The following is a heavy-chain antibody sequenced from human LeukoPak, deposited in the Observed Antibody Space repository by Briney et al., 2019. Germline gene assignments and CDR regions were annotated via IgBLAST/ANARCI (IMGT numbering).Heavy chain of an antibody. D-gene: IGHD2-2*01. V-gene: IGHV4-34*01. CDR3: ASSHMLQYCTRPNCGREFDS. Sequence: PSETLSLTCAVYGGSFSGYYWSWIRQPPGKGLEWSGDINQRGSTNYNPSLNSRVAISLDTSERQFSLKLRSVTAADTAVYYCASSHMLQYCTRPNCGREFDSWGPGTLVTVSS. CDR1: GGSFSGYY. J-gene: IGHJ4*02. CDR2: INQRGST.